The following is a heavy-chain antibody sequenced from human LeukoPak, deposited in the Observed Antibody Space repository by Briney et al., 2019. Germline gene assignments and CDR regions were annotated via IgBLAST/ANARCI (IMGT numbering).Heavy chain of an antibody. D-gene: IGHD2-8*01. CDR3: ARDLMVSPNYYFDY. CDR1: GYTFTGYY. Sequence: ASVKVSFKASGYTFTGYYMHWVRQAPGQGLEWMGWINPNSGDTNYAQKFQGRVTMTRDTSISTAYMELSRLRSDDTAVYYCARDLMVSPNYYFDYWGQGTLVTVSS. CDR2: INPNSGDT. V-gene: IGHV1-2*02. J-gene: IGHJ4*02.